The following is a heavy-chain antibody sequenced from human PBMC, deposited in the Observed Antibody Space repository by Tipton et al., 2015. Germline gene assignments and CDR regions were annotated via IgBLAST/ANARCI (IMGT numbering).Heavy chain of an antibody. V-gene: IGHV3-23*01. D-gene: IGHD3-22*01. Sequence: SLRLSCAVSGVTFSNYVMNWVRQAPGKGLEWVSGISGSGVNTYYADSVKGRFTVSRDNSKNTLYLQMNSLRDEDSAVYFCARENYYDSTWNYWGQGTLVTVSS. CDR1: GVTFSNYV. CDR2: ISGSGVNT. J-gene: IGHJ4*02. CDR3: ARENYYDSTWNY.